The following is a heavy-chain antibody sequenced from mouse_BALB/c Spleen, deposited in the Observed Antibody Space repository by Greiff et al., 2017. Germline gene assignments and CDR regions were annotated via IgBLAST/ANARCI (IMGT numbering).Heavy chain of an antibody. CDR1: GFTFSDYG. CDR3: ARDGTGGYWYFDV. J-gene: IGHJ1*01. V-gene: IGHV5-15*02. Sequence: EVQGVESGGGLVQPGGSRKLSCAASGFTFSDYGMAWVRQAPGKGPEWVAFISNLAYSIYYADTVTGRFTISRENAKNTLYLEMSSLRSEDTAMYYCARDGTGGYWYFDVWGAGTTVTVSS. D-gene: IGHD4-1*01. CDR2: ISNLAYSI.